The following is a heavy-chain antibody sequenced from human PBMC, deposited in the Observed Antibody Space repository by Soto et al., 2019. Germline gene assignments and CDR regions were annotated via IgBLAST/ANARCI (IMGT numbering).Heavy chain of an antibody. CDR1: GFTFISYA. V-gene: IGHV3-23*01. J-gene: IGHJ4*02. CDR3: AKDYSNYPETFDY. Sequence: EVQLLESGGGLVQPGGSLRLSCAASGFTFISYAMIWVRQAPGKGLEWVSAISGSGGSTYYADSVKGRFTISRDNSKNTLYLQMNSLRAEDTAVYYCAKDYSNYPETFDYWGQGTLVTVSS. D-gene: IGHD4-4*01. CDR2: ISGSGGST.